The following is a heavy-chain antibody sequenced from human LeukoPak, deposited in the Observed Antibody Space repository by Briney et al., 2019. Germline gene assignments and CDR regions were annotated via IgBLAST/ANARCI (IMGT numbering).Heavy chain of an antibody. CDR1: GGYISSGGYY. D-gene: IGHD4-17*01. J-gene: IGHJ4*02. Sequence: SQTLSLTCTVSGGYISSGGYYWSWIRQHPGKGLEWIGYIYYSGTTYYNPSLKSRLNISLDTSKNHFSLKLSSVTAADTAVYYCARAPPYGDYAIFDYWGQGTLVTVSS. CDR3: ARAPPYGDYAIFDY. V-gene: IGHV4-31*03. CDR2: IYYSGTT.